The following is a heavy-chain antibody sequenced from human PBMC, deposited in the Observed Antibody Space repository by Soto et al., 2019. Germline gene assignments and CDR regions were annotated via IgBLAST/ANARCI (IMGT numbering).Heavy chain of an antibody. CDR3: TRDASRDSSARGWFDP. CDR2: ISSNSAYI. D-gene: IGHD6-13*01. J-gene: IGHJ5*02. CDR1: GFTFRSFT. Sequence: GGSLRLSCAASGFTFRSFTMNWVRQAPGKGLEWVSTISSNSAYIYYTDALRGRFTISRDSAKNSLHLQMNSLRAEDTAVYYCTRDASRDSSARGWFDPWGPGTLVTVSS. V-gene: IGHV3-21*01.